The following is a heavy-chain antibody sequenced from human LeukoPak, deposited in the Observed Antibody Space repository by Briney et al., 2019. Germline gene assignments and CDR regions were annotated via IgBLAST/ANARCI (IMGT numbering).Heavy chain of an antibody. J-gene: IGHJ4*02. CDR3: ASIPSIAAAGTEFDY. D-gene: IGHD6-13*01. V-gene: IGHV1-2*02. Sequence: ASVKVSCKAFGYTFTGYYMHWVRQAPGQGLEWMGWINPNSGGTNYAQKFQGRVTMTRDTSISTAYMELSRLRSDDTAVYYCASIPSIAAAGTEFDYWGQGTLVTVSS. CDR2: INPNSGGT. CDR1: GYTFTGYY.